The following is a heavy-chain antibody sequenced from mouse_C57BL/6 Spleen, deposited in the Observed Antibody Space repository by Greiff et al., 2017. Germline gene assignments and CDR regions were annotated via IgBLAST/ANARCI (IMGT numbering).Heavy chain of an antibody. CDR1: GYTFTSYW. CDR2: IDPSDSYT. J-gene: IGHJ3*01. V-gene: IGHV1-59*01. CDR3: ASDRDYYGSSYETWFAY. D-gene: IGHD1-1*01. Sequence: QVQLQQPGAELVRPGTSVKLSCKASGYTFTSYWMHWVKQRPGQGLEWIGVIDPSDSYTNYNQKFKGKATLTVDTSSSTAYMQLSSLTSEDSAVYYCASDRDYYGSSYETWFAYWGQGTLVTVSA.